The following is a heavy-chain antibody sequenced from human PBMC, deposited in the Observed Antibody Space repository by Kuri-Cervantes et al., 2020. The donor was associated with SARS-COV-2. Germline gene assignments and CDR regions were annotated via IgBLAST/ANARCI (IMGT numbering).Heavy chain of an antibody. J-gene: IGHJ5*02. CDR1: GGTFSSYA. Sequence: SVKVSCKASGGTFSSYAMNWVRQAPGQGLEWMGGIIPIFGTANYAQKFQGRVTITTDESTSTAYMELSSLRSEDTAVYYCARPLICGEGEYCSGGSWGWFDPWGQGTLVTVSS. V-gene: IGHV1-69*05. D-gene: IGHD2-15*01. CDR2: IIPIFGTA. CDR3: ARPLICGEGEYCSGGSWGWFDP.